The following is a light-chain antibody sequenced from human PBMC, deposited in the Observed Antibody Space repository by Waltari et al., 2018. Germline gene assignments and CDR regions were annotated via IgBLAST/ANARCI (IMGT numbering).Light chain of an antibody. J-gene: IGKJ4*01. CDR1: QSVLYSSNNKNY. CDR2: WAS. CDR3: QQYYSTFLT. Sequence: DIVMTQSPDSLAVSLGERATIHCKSSQSVLYSSNNKNYLAWYQQKPGQPPKLLIYWASTRESGVPDRFSGSGSGTDFTLTISSLQAEDVAVYYCQQYYSTFLTFGGGTKVEIK. V-gene: IGKV4-1*01.